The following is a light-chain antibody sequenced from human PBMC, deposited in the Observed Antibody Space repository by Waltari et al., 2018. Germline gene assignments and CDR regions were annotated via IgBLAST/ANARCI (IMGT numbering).Light chain of an antibody. CDR3: QQYDNLPLT. Sequence: DIRLSQSPSSLSASVGDKVTITCQARQDIGTYVHWYQQRTGEAPKLLIYDASHLDTGVPTRFSGGGSGIHFTFTINDLQPEDFATYYCQQYDNLPLTFGQGTRVEIK. CDR2: DAS. V-gene: IGKV1-33*01. CDR1: QDIGTY. J-gene: IGKJ1*01.